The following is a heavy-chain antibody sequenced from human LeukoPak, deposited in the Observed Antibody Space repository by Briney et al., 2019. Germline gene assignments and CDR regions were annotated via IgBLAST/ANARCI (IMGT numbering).Heavy chain of an antibody. CDR1: GFTFSTYS. CDR2: IISTSTYI. D-gene: IGHD2-21*02. J-gene: IGHJ5*02. V-gene: IGHV3-21*01. Sequence: ESLRLSCAASGFTFSTYSMNWLRLAPGKGLEWVSSIISTSTYIYYADSVKGRFTISRENAKNLLYLQMNSLRADDTAVYYCARGRAYCGGDCHPNWFDPWGQGTLVTVSS. CDR3: ARGRAYCGGDCHPNWFDP.